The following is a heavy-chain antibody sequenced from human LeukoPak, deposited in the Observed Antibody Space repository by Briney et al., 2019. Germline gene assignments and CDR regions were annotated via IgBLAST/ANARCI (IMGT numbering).Heavy chain of an antibody. Sequence: SVKVSCKASGGTFSSYSISWVRQAPGRGLEWMGGIIPIFDTADYAQKFQGRVTITADESTSTAYMELSSLRSEDTAVFYCARISLGAIWGYYYGMDVWGQGTTVTVSS. V-gene: IGHV1-69*13. CDR2: IIPIFDTA. J-gene: IGHJ6*02. CDR1: GGTFSSYS. D-gene: IGHD1-26*01. CDR3: ARISLGAIWGYYYGMDV.